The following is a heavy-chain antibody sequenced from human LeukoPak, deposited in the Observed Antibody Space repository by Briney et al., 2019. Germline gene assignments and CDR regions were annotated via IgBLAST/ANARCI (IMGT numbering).Heavy chain of an antibody. D-gene: IGHD6-6*01. CDR1: GASISSYY. CDR2: IYHSGST. J-gene: IGHJ5*02. Sequence: PSETLSLTCTVSGASISSYYWSWIRQPPGKGLEWIGYIYHSGSTHYNSSLKSRVTISVDTSKNQFSLKLSSVTAADTAVYYCARASFQFDPWGQGILVTVSS. V-gene: IGHV4-59*01. CDR3: ARASFQFDP.